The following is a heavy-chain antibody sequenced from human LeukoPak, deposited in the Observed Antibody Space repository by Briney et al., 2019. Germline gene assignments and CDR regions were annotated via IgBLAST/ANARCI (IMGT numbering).Heavy chain of an antibody. D-gene: IGHD6-19*01. CDR2: ISGSGCST. Sequence: PGGSLRLSCAASGFTFSSYGMSWVRQAPGKGLEWVSAISGSGCSTYYADSVKGRFTISRDNSKNTLYLQMNSLRAEDTAVYYCAGVRIAVAGPYFFDYWGQGTLGTVSS. CDR3: AGVRIAVAGPYFFDY. CDR1: GFTFSSYG. J-gene: IGHJ4*02. V-gene: IGHV3-23*01.